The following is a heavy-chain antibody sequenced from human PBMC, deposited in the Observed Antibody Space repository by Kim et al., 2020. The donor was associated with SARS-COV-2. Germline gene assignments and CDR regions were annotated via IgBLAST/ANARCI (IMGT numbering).Heavy chain of an antibody. CDR2: ISDSGDSK. V-gene: IGHV3-43*02. CDR1: GFTFDHSA. D-gene: IGHD6-19*01. Sequence: GGSLRLSCAASGFTFDHSAMHWVRQAPGKGLEWVSLISDSGDSKYYADSVQGRFTISIDNSKNTLYLQMNSLRTEDTAIYYCVRASGWLPKLWGQGTLVTVSS. J-gene: IGHJ4*02. CDR3: VRASGWLPKL.